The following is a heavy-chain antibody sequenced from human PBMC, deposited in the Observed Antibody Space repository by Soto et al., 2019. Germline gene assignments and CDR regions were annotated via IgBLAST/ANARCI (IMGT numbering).Heavy chain of an antibody. Sequence: GASVKVSCKVSGYTFTTYPMHWVRQAPGQGLEWMGWISPDNGNTKYSQKCQGRVTITRDTSVSTAYMELSSLRSEDTAVYYGASAGEQWNNWFNTWGQETLVTISS. D-gene: IGHD6-19*01. CDR2: ISPDNGNT. CDR3: ASAGEQWNNWFNT. V-gene: IGHV1-3*01. CDR1: GYTFTTYP. J-gene: IGHJ5*02.